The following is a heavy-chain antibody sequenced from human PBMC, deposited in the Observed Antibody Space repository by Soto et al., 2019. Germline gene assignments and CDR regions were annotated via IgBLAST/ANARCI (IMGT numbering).Heavy chain of an antibody. CDR1: GFPFSSYR. CDR3: ARNYDILTRSYNFHGGHYDAFDI. D-gene: IGHD3-9*01. J-gene: IGHJ3*02. V-gene: IGHV3-21*01. CDR2: ISSSSSYI. Sequence: GGSLRLSFAASGFPFSSYRMNWVRQATGKWLEWVSSISSSSSYIYYAYSVKGLFTISRDNANNSLYLQMNSLRAEDTASYYWARNYDILTRSYNFHGGHYDAFDISRQGTMVPVPS.